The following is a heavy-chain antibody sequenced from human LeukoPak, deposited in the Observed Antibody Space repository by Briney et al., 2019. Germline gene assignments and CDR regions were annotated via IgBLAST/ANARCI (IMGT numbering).Heavy chain of an antibody. V-gene: IGHV4-4*07. CDR3: AGQEISSSYYGLDY. CDR1: GASISSYF. J-gene: IGHJ4*02. CDR2: VSSHGTT. D-gene: IGHD6-13*01. Sequence: SETLSLTCSVSGASISSYFWHWIRHPAGKGLEWIGRVSSHGTTNYNPSLKCRVTMSIDTSRDQFSLNLSSVTAADTAVYYCAGQEISSSYYGLDYWGRGTLVTVSS.